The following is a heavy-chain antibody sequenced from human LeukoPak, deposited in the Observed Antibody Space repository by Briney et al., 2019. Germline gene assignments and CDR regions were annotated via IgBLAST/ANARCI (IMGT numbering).Heavy chain of an antibody. V-gene: IGHV1-18*01. CDR3: ARAPPTAYCDSSGYPFDY. Sequence: ASVKVSCKASGYTFTSYGFNWVRQAPGQGLEWMGWISAYNGNTIYAQKFQGRVTMTRNTSISTAYMELSSLRSEDTAVYYCARAPPTAYCDSSGYPFDYWGQGTLVTVSS. CDR1: GYTFTSYG. J-gene: IGHJ4*02. CDR2: ISAYNGNT. D-gene: IGHD3-22*01.